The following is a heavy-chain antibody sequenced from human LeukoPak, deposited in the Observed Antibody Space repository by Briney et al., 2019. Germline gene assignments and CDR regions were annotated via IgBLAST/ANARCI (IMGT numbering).Heavy chain of an antibody. V-gene: IGHV1-18*01. CDR3: TSGVDYNY. Sequence: ASVKVSCKTSGYTFTRHGTSWVRQAPGQGLEWVGWISTYNGQTDYAQSLQGRVVMTTDRSTSTAYMDLWSLRSDDTAIYYCTSGVDYNYWGQGTVVTVSS. D-gene: IGHD2-8*01. CDR1: GYTFTRHG. CDR2: ISTYNGQT. J-gene: IGHJ4*02.